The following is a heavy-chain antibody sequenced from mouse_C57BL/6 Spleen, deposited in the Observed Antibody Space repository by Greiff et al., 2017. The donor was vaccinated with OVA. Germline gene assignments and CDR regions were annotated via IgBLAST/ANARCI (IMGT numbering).Heavy chain of an antibody. V-gene: IGHV5-17*01. Sequence: EVQGVESGGGLVKPGGSLKLSCAASGFTFSDYGMHWVRQAPEKGLEWVAYISRGSSSIYYADTVKGRFTISRDNAKNTLFLQMTSLRSEDTAMYYCARRGHYYGSSYDAMDYWGQGTSLTVSS. CDR2: ISRGSSSI. CDR3: ARRGHYYGSSYDAMDY. D-gene: IGHD1-1*01. CDR1: GFTFSDYG. J-gene: IGHJ4*01.